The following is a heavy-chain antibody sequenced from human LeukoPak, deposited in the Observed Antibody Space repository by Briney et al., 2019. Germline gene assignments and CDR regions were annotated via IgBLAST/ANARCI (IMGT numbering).Heavy chain of an antibody. CDR3: ARDRSYCSGGSCYFGVAWYFDL. J-gene: IGHJ2*01. CDR2: ISSSGSTI. D-gene: IGHD2-15*01. CDR1: GFTFSDYY. Sequence: PGGSLRLSCAASGFTFSDYYMSWIRQAPGKGLEWVSYISSSGSTIYYADSVKGRFTISRDNAKNSLYLQMNSLRAEDTAVYYCARDRSYCSGGSCYFGVAWYFDLWGRGTLVTVSS. V-gene: IGHV3-11*01.